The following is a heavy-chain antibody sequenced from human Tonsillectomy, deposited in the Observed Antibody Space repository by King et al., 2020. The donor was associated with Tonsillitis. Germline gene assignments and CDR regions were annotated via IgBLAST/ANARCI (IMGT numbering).Heavy chain of an antibody. D-gene: IGHD3-9*01. CDR3: ARDQGPGDYENGLNWFDP. V-gene: IGHV4-59*01. J-gene: IGHJ5*02. Sequence: VQLQESGPGLVRPSETLSLTCTVSGGSISTYYWSWLRQPPGKELEWIGYIHYSESTNYNPSLKSRVTISLDTSKNQFFLKLSSVTAADTAVYYCARDQGPGDYENGLNWFDPWGQGTLVTVSS. CDR2: IHYSEST. CDR1: GGSISTYY.